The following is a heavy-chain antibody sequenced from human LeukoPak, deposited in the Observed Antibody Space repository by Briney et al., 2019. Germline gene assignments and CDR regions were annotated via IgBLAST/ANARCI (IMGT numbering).Heavy chain of an antibody. V-gene: IGHV3-15*01. CDR1: GFPFTIAW. Sequence: GGSIRLSCAASGFPFTIAWMSWVRQAPGKGLEWVGCIKAKSGKTDYAAPAKGRFTMSRDASKNTLYLQMNSLKTEITAVYYCSTLYNYGSGSGDKDYFDHWGQGTLVTVSS. D-gene: IGHD3-10*01. J-gene: IGHJ4*02. CDR2: IKAKSGKT. CDR3: STLYNYGSGSGDKDYFDH.